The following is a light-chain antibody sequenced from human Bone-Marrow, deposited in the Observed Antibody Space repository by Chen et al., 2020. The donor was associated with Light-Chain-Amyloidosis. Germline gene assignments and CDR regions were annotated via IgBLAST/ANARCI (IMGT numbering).Light chain of an antibody. Sequence: QSVLTQPPSASGTPGQRVTISCSGSSSNIGSNYVYWYQQLPGTAPKLLIYRNNQRPSGVPDRVCGYKCGTPGSLAISGLRSEDEADYYCAAWDDSLSGWVFGGGTKLPVL. CDR1: SSNIGSNY. CDR3: AAWDDSLSGWV. CDR2: RNN. J-gene: IGLJ3*02. V-gene: IGLV1-47*01.